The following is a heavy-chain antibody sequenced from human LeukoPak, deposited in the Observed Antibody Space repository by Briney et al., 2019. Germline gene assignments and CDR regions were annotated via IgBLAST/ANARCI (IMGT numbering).Heavy chain of an antibody. V-gene: IGHV3-30*18. CDR1: GFTFSSYG. D-gene: IGHD3-22*01. J-gene: IGHJ4*02. Sequence: GGSLRLSCAASGFTFSSYGTHWVRQAPGKGLEWVAVISYDGSNKYYADSVKGRFTISRDNSKNTLYLQMNSLRAEDTAVYYCAKDEYYYDSSGYYLPPYYFDYWGQGTLVTVSS. CDR3: AKDEYYYDSSGYYLPPYYFDY. CDR2: ISYDGSNK.